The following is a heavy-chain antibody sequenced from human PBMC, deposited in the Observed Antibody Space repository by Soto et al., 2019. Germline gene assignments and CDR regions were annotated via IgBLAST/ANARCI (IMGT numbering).Heavy chain of an antibody. Sequence: SETLSLTCTVSGGSISSSSYYWGWIRQPPGKGLGWIGSIYYSGSTYYNPSLKSRVTISVDTSKNQFSLKLSSVTAADTAVYYCARHITIFGVIMDWFDPWGQGTLVTVSS. V-gene: IGHV4-39*01. CDR2: IYYSGST. CDR3: ARHITIFGVIMDWFDP. D-gene: IGHD3-3*01. J-gene: IGHJ5*02. CDR1: GGSISSSSYY.